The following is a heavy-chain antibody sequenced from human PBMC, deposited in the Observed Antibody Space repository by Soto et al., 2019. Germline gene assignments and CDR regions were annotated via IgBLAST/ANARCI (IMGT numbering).Heavy chain of an antibody. J-gene: IGHJ6*02. CDR2: IYYSGST. D-gene: IGHD6-19*01. Sequence: SETLSLTCTVSGGSISSSSYYWGWIRQPPGKGLEWIGSIYYSGSTYYNPSLKSRVTISVDTSKNQFSLKLSSVTAADTAVYYCARQKAQWLVGYYYYVMDVWGQGTTVTVSS. V-gene: IGHV4-39*01. CDR1: GGSISSSSYY. CDR3: ARQKAQWLVGYYYYVMDV.